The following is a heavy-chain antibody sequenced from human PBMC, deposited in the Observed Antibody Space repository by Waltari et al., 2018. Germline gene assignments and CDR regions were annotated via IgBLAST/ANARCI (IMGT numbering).Heavy chain of an antibody. Sequence: QVQLQESGPGLVKPSETLSLTCAVSGYSISSGYYWGWIRQPPGKGLEWIGSIYHSGSTCYNPSRKGRVTISVDTSKNQFSLKRSSVTAADTAVYYCASPGIAAAGTPIQHWGQGTLVTVSS. CDR2: IYHSGST. CDR1: GYSISSGYY. J-gene: IGHJ1*01. V-gene: IGHV4-38-2*01. CDR3: ASPGIAAAGTPIQH. D-gene: IGHD6-13*01.